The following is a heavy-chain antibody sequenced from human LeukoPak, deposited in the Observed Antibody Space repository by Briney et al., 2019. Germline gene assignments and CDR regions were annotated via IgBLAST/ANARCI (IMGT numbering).Heavy chain of an antibody. Sequence: GGSLRLSCAASGFDFGAYETNWVRQAPGKGLEWVAYFAGSDTTKYYADSVRGRFTISRDNAKKSLYLQMNSLRAEDTALYYCTTLGYHLDSWGQGTLVTVSS. J-gene: IGHJ4*02. CDR3: TTLGYHLDS. V-gene: IGHV3-48*03. D-gene: IGHD5-12*01. CDR2: FAGSDTTK. CDR1: GFDFGAYE.